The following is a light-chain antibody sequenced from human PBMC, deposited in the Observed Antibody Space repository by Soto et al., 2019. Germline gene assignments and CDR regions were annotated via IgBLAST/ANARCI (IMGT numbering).Light chain of an antibody. CDR1: QSVSSNY. V-gene: IGKV3-20*01. CDR3: QQYGSSPRT. Sequence: EIVLTQSPGTLSLSPGERATLSCRASQSVSSNYLAWYQQKPGQAPRLLIYGASSRVTGIPDKFSGSGSGTDFTLTISRLEPEDLAVYYCQQYGSSPRTFGQGTKVEIK. CDR2: GAS. J-gene: IGKJ1*01.